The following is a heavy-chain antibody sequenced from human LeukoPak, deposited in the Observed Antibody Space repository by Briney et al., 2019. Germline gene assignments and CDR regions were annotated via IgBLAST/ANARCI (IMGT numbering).Heavy chain of an antibody. Sequence: GASVKVSCKASGGTFSSYAISWVRRAPGQGLEWMGGIIPIVGTANYAQKFQGRVTITADKSTSTAYMELRSLRSDDTAVYYCARHRSRMVRGGDWFDPWGQGTLVTVSS. CDR1: GGTFSSYA. V-gene: IGHV1-69*06. CDR3: ARHRSRMVRGGDWFDP. D-gene: IGHD3-10*01. J-gene: IGHJ5*02. CDR2: IIPIVGTA.